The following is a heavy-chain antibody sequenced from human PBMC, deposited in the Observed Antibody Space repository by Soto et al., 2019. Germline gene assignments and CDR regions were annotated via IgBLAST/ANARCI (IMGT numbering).Heavy chain of an antibody. CDR1: GFTFSSYW. CDR3: ARSRFADYYYYYYYMDV. D-gene: IGHD3-16*01. CDR2: IKQDGSEK. J-gene: IGHJ6*03. Sequence: PGGSLRLSCAASGFTFSSYWMSWVRQAPGKGLEWVANIKQDGSEKYYVDSVKGRFTISRDNAKNSLYLQMNSLRAEDTAVYYCARSRFADYYYYYYYMDVWGKGTTVTVSS. V-gene: IGHV3-7*01.